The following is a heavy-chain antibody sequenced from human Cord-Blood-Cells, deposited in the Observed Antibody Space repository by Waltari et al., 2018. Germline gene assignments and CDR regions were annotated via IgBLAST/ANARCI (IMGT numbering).Heavy chain of an antibody. CDR2: ISSSSSYI. V-gene: IGHV3-21*01. D-gene: IGHD6-6*01. J-gene: IGHJ4*02. Sequence: EVQLVESGGGLVKPGGSLRLSCAASGFTFSSYSMNWVRQAPGKGLESVSSISSSSSYIYYADSVKGRFTISRDNAKNSLYRQMNSLRAEDTAVYYCARGSSSSFDYWGQGTLVTVSS. CDR1: GFTFSSYS. CDR3: ARGSSSSFDY.